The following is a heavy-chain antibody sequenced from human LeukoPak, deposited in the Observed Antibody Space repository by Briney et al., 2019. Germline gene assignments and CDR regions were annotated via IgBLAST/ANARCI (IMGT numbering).Heavy chain of an antibody. D-gene: IGHD3-10*01. CDR2: IDPSDSYT. V-gene: IGHV5-10-1*01. CDR3: ARSHRYYGSGSYYIGVNWFDP. J-gene: IGHJ5*02. CDR1: GSSFTSYW. Sequence: GESLRISCKGSGSSFTSYWISWVRQMPGKGLECMGRIDPSDSYTNYSPSFQGHVTISADKSISTAYLQWSSLKASDTAMYYCARSHRYYGSGSYYIGVNWFDPWGQGTLVTVSS.